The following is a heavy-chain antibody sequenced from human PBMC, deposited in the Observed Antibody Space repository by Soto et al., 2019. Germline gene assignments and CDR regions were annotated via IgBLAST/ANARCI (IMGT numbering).Heavy chain of an antibody. Sequence: ASAEVSCKSSGYSFTSSGISWVRQDPVQVLEWMGWISAYNGNTNYAQKLQGRVTMTTDTSTSTAYMELRSLRSDDTAVYYCARDAPIVVVPAAGDYYYYYGMDVWGQGNTVTGSS. J-gene: IGHJ6*02. CDR1: GYSFTSSG. CDR2: ISAYNGNT. CDR3: ARDAPIVVVPAAGDYYYYYGMDV. V-gene: IGHV1-18*01. D-gene: IGHD2-2*01.